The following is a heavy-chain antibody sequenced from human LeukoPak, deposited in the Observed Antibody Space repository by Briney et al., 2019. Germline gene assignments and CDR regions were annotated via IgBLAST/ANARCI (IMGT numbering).Heavy chain of an antibody. CDR1: GGSISSGGYY. CDR2: IYYSGSA. D-gene: IGHD3-22*01. J-gene: IGHJ3*02. Sequence: PSETLSLTCTVSGGSISSGGYYWSWIRQHPGKGLEWIGYIYYSGSAYYNPSLKSRVTISVDTSKNQFSLKLSSVTAADAAVYYCASDYYDSSGYSSRAFDIWDQGTMVTVSS. V-gene: IGHV4-31*03. CDR3: ASDYYDSSGYSSRAFDI.